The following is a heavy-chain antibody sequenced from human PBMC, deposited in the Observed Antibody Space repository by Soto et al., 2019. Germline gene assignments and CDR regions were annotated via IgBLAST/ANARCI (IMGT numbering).Heavy chain of an antibody. J-gene: IGHJ4*02. Sequence: GGSLRLSCAASGFTFSSYAMSWVRQAPGKGLEWVSAISGSGGSTYYADSVKGRFTISRDNSKNTLYLQMNSLRAEDTAVYYCVSRYDYIWGSYRYPFDYWGQGTLVTVSS. D-gene: IGHD3-16*02. CDR1: GFTFSSYA. CDR2: ISGSGGST. CDR3: VSRYDYIWGSYRYPFDY. V-gene: IGHV3-23*01.